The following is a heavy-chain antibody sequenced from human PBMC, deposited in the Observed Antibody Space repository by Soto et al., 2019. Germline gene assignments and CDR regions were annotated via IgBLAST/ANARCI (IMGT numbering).Heavy chain of an antibody. D-gene: IGHD2-15*01. J-gene: IGHJ4*02. CDR2: ISGSGGST. Sequence: GGSLILSCAASGFTFSSYAMSWVRQAPGKGLEWVSAISGSGGSTYYADSVKGRFTISRDNSKNTLYLQMNSLRAEDTAVYYCAKDGILVAARLGFDYWGQGTLVTVSS. V-gene: IGHV3-23*01. CDR1: GFTFSSYA. CDR3: AKDGILVAARLGFDY.